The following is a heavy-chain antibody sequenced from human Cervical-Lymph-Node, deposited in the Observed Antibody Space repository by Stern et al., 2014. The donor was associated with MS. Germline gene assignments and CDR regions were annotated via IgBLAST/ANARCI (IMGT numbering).Heavy chain of an antibody. CDR2: ISNSGSTT. CDR3: ARDCGGDCYGAFDI. CDR1: GFIFSDHY. J-gene: IGHJ3*02. Sequence: VQLEESGGGLVKPGGSLRLSCAASGFIFSDHYMSWIRQAPGKRLEWISXISNSGSTTYYADSLKGRFTISRDNAKKSLYLQMNSLRAEDTAVYYCARDCGGDCYGAFDIWGQGTVVTVSS. V-gene: IGHV3-11*01. D-gene: IGHD2-21*02.